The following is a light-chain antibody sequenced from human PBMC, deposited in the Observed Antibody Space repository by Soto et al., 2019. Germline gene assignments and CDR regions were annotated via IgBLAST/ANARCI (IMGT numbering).Light chain of an antibody. CDR2: DAY. J-gene: IGKJ4*01. CDR1: QSISNY. Sequence: ELVMTQAPATLSLSPGESATLSCRASQSISNYLAWYPQKPGQAHRLLSYDAYNRATCIPARFSGSGSGTDVTLTISSIEPADSAVDYCQQRSHWVTFGGGTQVEIK. CDR3: QQRSHWVT. V-gene: IGKV3-11*01.